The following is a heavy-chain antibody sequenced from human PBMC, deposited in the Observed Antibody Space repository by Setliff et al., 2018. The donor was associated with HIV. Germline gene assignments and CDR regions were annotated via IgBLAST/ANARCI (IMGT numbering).Heavy chain of an antibody. CDR1: GDFFSSDYY. V-gene: IGHV4-38-2*02. CDR3: ARGTYGGYAGLFDY. D-gene: IGHD5-12*01. CDR2: FHYSGST. J-gene: IGHJ4*02. Sequence: SETLSLTCTVSGDFFSSDYYWGWIRQPPGKGLEWIGSFHYSGSTSYNPSLRSRVTISVDTSKNQFSLKLTSVTAADTAVYYCARGTYGGYAGLFDYWGQGSLVTVSS.